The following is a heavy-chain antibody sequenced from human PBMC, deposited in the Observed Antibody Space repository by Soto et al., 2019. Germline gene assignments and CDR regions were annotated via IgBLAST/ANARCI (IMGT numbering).Heavy chain of an antibody. CDR3: ARAKIQLWSYYYYGMDV. CDR2: IYYSGST. V-gene: IGHV4-39*01. Sequence: SDTLSLTCTVSCCSLSSSSSYWGWIRQPPGKGLEWIGSIYYSGSTYYNPSLKSRVTISVDTSKNQFSLKLSSVTAADTAVYYCARAKIQLWSYYYYGMDVWGQGTTVT. CDR1: CCSLSSSSSY. J-gene: IGHJ6*02. D-gene: IGHD5-18*01.